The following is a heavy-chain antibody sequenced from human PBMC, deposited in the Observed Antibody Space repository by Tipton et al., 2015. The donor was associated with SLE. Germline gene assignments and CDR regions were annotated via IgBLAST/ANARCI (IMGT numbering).Heavy chain of an antibody. CDR3: ARDLYSSSWYDFDY. CDR1: GFTFSSYE. J-gene: IGHJ4*02. Sequence: SLRLSCAASGFTFSSYEMNWVRQAPGKGLEWVSYISSGGSTIYYADSVKGRFTISRDNAKNSLYLQMNSLRAEDTAVYYCARDLYSSSWYDFDYGGQGTLVTVSS. D-gene: IGHD6-13*01. V-gene: IGHV3-48*03. CDR2: ISSGGSTI.